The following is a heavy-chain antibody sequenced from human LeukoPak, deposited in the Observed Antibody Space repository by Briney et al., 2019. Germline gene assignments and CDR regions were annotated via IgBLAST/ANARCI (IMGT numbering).Heavy chain of an antibody. V-gene: IGHV1-8*01. D-gene: IGHD1-26*01. CDR3: ARGPLWELLRY. Sequence: ASVNVSCKASGYTFTSYDINWVRQATGQGLEWMGWMNPNSGNTGYAQKFQGGVTMTRNTSISTAYMELSSLRSEDTAVYYCARGPLWELLRYWGQGTLVTVSS. J-gene: IGHJ4*02. CDR2: MNPNSGNT. CDR1: GYTFTSYD.